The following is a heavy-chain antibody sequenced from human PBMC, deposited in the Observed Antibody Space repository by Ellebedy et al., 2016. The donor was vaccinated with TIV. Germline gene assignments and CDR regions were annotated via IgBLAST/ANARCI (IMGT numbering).Heavy chain of an antibody. D-gene: IGHD2/OR15-2a*01. CDR2: ISANGGTT. Sequence: GESLKISCAASGLTSSTYPMNWVRQAPGKGLEWVSIISANGGTTYYADSVKGRFTISRDNSNNSLYLQMNSLRAEDTAVYFCTREGPVRGAPAYLAYDFWGQGTLVTVSS. CDR3: TREGPVRGAPAYLAYDF. J-gene: IGHJ4*02. V-gene: IGHV3-23*01. CDR1: GLTSSTYP.